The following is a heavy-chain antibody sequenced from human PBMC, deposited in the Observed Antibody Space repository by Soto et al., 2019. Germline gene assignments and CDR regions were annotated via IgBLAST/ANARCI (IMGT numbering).Heavy chain of an antibody. Sequence: LSLTCAVSGGSITSGNRWSWVRQPPGKGLQWIGEIYHSGSTNYNPSLKSRVTISVDKSKKQFSLRLSSVTAADTAVYYCARGFFVVVPPDNRSPYYYAMDVWGQATT. J-gene: IGHJ6*02. CDR1: GGSITSGNR. CDR3: ARGFFVVVPPDNRSPYYYAMDV. V-gene: IGHV4-4*02. CDR2: IYHSGST. D-gene: IGHD2-2*01.